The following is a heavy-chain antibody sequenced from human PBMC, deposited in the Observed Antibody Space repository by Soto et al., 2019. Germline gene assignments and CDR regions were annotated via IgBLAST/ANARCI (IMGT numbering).Heavy chain of an antibody. CDR2: ISYDGSNK. CDR1: GFTFSSYA. Sequence: PGGSLRLSCAASGFTFSSYAMHWVRQAPGKGLEWVAVISYDGSNKYYADSVKGRFTISRDNSKNTLYLQMNSLRAEDTAVYYCARDPLAKYYYGSGTLDYWGQGTLVTVSS. CDR3: ARDPLAKYYYGSGTLDY. J-gene: IGHJ4*02. V-gene: IGHV3-30-3*01. D-gene: IGHD3-10*01.